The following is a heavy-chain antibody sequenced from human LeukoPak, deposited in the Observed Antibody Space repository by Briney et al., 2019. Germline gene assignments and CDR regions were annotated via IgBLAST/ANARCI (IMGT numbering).Heavy chain of an antibody. D-gene: IGHD6-19*01. V-gene: IGHV3-30*18. J-gene: IGHJ5*02. CDR1: AFTFNSYD. Sequence: GRSLRLSCAASAFTFNSYDMHWVRQAPGKGLEWVAVISYDGSNKYYVDSVKGRFTISRDNSKNTLYLQMNSLRAEDTAVYYCAKWSYNSGAFDPWGQGTLVTVSS. CDR3: AKWSYNSGAFDP. CDR2: ISYDGSNK.